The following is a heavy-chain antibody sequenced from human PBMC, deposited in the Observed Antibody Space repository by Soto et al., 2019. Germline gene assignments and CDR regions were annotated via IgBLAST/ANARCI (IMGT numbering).Heavy chain of an antibody. D-gene: IGHD3-10*01. CDR1: GGTFSSYA. V-gene: IGHV1-69*13. CDR2: IIPIFGTA. CDR3: ARLINRFRGVIIRAWFAP. J-gene: IGHJ5*02. Sequence: SVKVSCKASGGTFSSYAISWVRQAPGQGLEWMGGIIPIFGTANYAQKFQGRVTITADESTSTAYMELSSLRSEDTAVYYCARLINRFRGVIIRAWFAPGGRGTLVTVSS.